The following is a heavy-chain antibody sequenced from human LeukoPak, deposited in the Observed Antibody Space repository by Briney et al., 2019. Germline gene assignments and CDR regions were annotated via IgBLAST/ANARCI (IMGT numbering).Heavy chain of an antibody. Sequence: PSETLSLTCTVSGGSIRGFYWSWIRQPPGMALEWLAYIYYSGTPNYNPSLKSRVSISIDSSRNQFSLKLSSVTAADTAVYYCAREFYYDSSGPQGMDVWGQGTTVTVSS. J-gene: IGHJ6*02. V-gene: IGHV4-59*01. CDR1: GGSIRGFY. CDR3: AREFYYDSSGPQGMDV. D-gene: IGHD3-22*01. CDR2: IYYSGTP.